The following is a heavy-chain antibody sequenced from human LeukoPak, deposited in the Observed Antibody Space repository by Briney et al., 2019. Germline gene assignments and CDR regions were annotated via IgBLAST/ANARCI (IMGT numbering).Heavy chain of an antibody. Sequence: GGSLRLXCAASGFTFSSYAMSWVRQAPGKGLEWVSAISGSGGSTYYADSVKGRFTISRDNSKNTLYLQMNSLRAEDTAVYYCAKGPGLNYYYYMDVWGKGTTVTVSS. D-gene: IGHD3/OR15-3a*01. CDR2: ISGSGGST. CDR3: AKGPGLNYYYYMDV. J-gene: IGHJ6*03. CDR1: GFTFSSYA. V-gene: IGHV3-23*01.